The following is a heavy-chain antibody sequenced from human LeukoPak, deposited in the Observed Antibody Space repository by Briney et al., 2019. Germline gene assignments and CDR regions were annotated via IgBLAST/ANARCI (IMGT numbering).Heavy chain of an antibody. Sequence: GGSLRLSCAASGFTFSSYAMSWVRRAPGKGLEWVSAISGSGGSTYYADSVKGRFTISRDNSKNTLYLQMNSLRAEDTAVYYCAKGEYSSGWEWYYFDYWGQGTLVTVSS. V-gene: IGHV3-23*01. J-gene: IGHJ4*02. CDR3: AKGEYSSGWEWYYFDY. D-gene: IGHD6-19*01. CDR1: GFTFSSYA. CDR2: ISGSGGST.